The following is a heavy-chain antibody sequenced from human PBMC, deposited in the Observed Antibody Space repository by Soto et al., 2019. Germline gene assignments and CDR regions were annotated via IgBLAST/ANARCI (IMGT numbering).Heavy chain of an antibody. CDR1: GSTFRSFT. J-gene: IGHJ5*02. CDR3: TRDASRDSSARGWFDP. D-gene: IGHD6-13*01. Sequence: GGSLRLSCAASGSTFRSFTMNWVRQAPGKGLEWVSTISSNSAYIYYTDALRGRFTISRDNAKNSLHLQMNSLRAEDTAVYYCTRDASRDSSARGWFDPWGPGTLVTVSS. CDR2: ISSNSAYI. V-gene: IGHV3-21*01.